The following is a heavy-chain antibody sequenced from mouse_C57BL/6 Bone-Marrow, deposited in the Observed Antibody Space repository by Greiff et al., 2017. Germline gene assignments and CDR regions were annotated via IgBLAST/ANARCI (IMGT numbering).Heavy chain of an antibody. CDR2: IYPRSGNT. J-gene: IGHJ3*01. Sequence: QVQLQQSGAELARPGASVKLSCKASGYTFTSYGISWVKQRTGQGLEWIGEIYPRSGNTYYNEKFKGKATLTADKSSSTAYMELRSLTSEDSAVYFCARALGTYYVSSYVWFAYWGQGTLVTVSA. CDR3: ARALGTYYVSSYVWFAY. CDR1: GYTFTSYG. D-gene: IGHD1-1*01. V-gene: IGHV1-81*01.